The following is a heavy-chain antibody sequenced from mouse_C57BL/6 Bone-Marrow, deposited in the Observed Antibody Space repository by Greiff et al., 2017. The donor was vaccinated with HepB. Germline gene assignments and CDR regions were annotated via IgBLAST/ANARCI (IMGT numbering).Heavy chain of an antibody. CDR2: IDPSDSYT. J-gene: IGHJ4*01. V-gene: IGHV1-59*01. D-gene: IGHD1-1*01. Sequence: VQLQQSGAELVRPGTSVKLSCKASGYTFTSYWMHWVKQRPGQGLEWIGVIDPSDSYTNYNQKFKGKATLTVDTSSSTAYMQLSSLTSEDSAVYYCARDHYGYYAMDYWGQGTSVTVSS. CDR1: GYTFTSYW. CDR3: ARDHYGYYAMDY.